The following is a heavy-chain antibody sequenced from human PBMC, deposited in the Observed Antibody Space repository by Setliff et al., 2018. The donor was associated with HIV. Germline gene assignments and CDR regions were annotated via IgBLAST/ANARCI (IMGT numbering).Heavy chain of an antibody. CDR3: ARLAGQRTIAAADYFFDF. J-gene: IGHJ4*02. CDR1: GGSISSGSYY. CDR2: IYTSGSS. V-gene: IGHV4-61*09. Sequence: PSETLSLTCTVSGGSISSGSYYWSWIRQPAGKGLEWIGHIYTSGSSYYSPSLKSRVTLFLDTSKNQFSLTLNSLTAADTAVYYCARLAGQRTIAAADYFFDFWGQGALVTVSS. D-gene: IGHD6-13*01.